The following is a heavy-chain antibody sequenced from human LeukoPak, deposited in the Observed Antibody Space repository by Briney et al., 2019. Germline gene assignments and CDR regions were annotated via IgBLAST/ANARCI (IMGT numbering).Heavy chain of an antibody. CDR3: TRDLLLWFGELSNQFDY. CDR1: GFTFGDYA. V-gene: IGHV3-49*04. CDR2: IRSKAYGGTT. Sequence: GGSLRLSCTASGFTFGDYAMGWVRQAPGKGLEWVGFIRSKAYGGTTEYAASVKGRFTISRDDSKSIAYLQMNSLKTEDTAVYYCTRDLLLWFGELSNQFDYWGQGTLVTVSS. D-gene: IGHD3-10*01. J-gene: IGHJ4*02.